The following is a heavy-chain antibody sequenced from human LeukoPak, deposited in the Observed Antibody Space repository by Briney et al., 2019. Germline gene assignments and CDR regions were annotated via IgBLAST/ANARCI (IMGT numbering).Heavy chain of an antibody. V-gene: IGHV4-59*01. CDR2: IFYTGST. J-gene: IGHJ3*02. D-gene: IGHD5-24*01. CDR1: RDSISTYY. Sequence: SETLSLTCTVSRDSISTYYWSWIRQPPGKGLEWLGYIFYTGSTKYNPSLKSRVTISADTSKNQFSLKLSSVIAADTAVYYCARERRWLQYDAFDIWGQGTMVTVSS. CDR3: ARERRWLQYDAFDI.